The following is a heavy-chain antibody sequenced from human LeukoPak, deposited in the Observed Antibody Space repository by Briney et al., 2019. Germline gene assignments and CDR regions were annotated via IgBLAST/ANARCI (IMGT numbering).Heavy chain of an antibody. Sequence: GGSLRLSCAASGFTFSSYAMRWVRQAPGKGLEWVSTISGSGGSTYYADSVKGRFTISRDNSKNTLYLQMNSLRAEDTAVYYCAKSRGDGGFHAFDYWGQGTLVTVSS. CDR1: GFTFSSYA. CDR2: ISGSGGST. D-gene: IGHD4-23*01. V-gene: IGHV3-23*01. CDR3: AKSRGDGGFHAFDY. J-gene: IGHJ4*02.